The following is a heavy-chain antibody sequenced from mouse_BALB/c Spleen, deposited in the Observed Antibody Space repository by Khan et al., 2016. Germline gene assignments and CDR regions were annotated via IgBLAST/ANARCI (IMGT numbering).Heavy chain of an antibody. CDR2: IRLKSNNYAT. CDR3: TPRGNFGWFAY. Sequence: EVKLEESGGGLVQPGGSMKLSCVASGFTFSNYWMNWVRQSPEKGLEWVAEIRLKSNNYATHYAESVKGRFTISRDDSKSSVYLQMNNLRAEDTGLYYCTPRGNFGWFAYWGPRTLVTVSA. CDR1: GFTFSNYW. J-gene: IGHJ3*01. V-gene: IGHV6-6*02. D-gene: IGHD4-1*01.